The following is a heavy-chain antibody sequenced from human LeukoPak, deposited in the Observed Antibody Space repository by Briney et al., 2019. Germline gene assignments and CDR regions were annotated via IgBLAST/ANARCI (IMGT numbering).Heavy chain of an antibody. CDR1: GFTLSSYW. J-gene: IGHJ5*01. CDR2: IKGDGSTT. Sequence: GGSLRLSCAASGFTLSSYWMHWVRQGPGKGLVWVSRIKGDGSTTSYADSVRGRLTISRDNAKNTLYLQMNSLRAEDTAVYYCARSDWLDSWGQGTLVTVSS. V-gene: IGHV3-74*01. CDR3: ARSDWLDS.